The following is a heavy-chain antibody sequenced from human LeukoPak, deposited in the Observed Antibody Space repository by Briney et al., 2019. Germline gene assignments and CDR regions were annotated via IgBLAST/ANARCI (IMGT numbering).Heavy chain of an antibody. CDR1: GFTFTSYG. V-gene: IGHV1-18*01. Sequence: GGSLRLSCAASGFTFTSYGISWVRQAPGQGLEWMGWISAYNGNTNYAQKLQGRVTMTTDTSTSTAYMELRSLRSDDTAVYYCARVPPYSSSWYVRRTDAFDIWGQGTMVTVSS. CDR2: ISAYNGNT. J-gene: IGHJ3*02. D-gene: IGHD6-13*01. CDR3: ARVPPYSSSWYVRRTDAFDI.